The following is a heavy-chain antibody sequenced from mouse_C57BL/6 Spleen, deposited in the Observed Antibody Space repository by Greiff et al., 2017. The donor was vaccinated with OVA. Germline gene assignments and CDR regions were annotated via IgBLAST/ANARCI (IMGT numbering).Heavy chain of an antibody. J-gene: IGHJ1*03. V-gene: IGHV3-6*01. CDR3: ARGGWYFDV. CDR2: ISYDGSN. Sequence: VQLKESGPGLVKPSQSLSLTCSVTGYSITSGYYWNWIRQFPGNKLEWMGYISYDGSNNYNPSLQNRISITRDTSKNQFFLKLNSVTTEDTATYYCARGGWYFDVWGTGTTVTVSS. CDR1: GYSITSGYY.